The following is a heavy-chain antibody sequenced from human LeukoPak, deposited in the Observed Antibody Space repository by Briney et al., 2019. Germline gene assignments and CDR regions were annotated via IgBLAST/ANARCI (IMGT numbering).Heavy chain of an antibody. CDR2: ISGSGDSA. J-gene: IGHJ4*02. V-gene: IGHV3-23*01. CDR3: ARWYYGSGGWVLDS. CDR1: GFTFSNYA. D-gene: IGHD3-10*01. Sequence: GGSLRLSCAASGFTFSNYAMNWVRQAPGKGLEWVSGISGSGDSAYYADSVKGRFTISRDNSKNTLFLQMSSLRVEDTAVYYCARWYYGSGGWVLDSWGQGTLVSVSS.